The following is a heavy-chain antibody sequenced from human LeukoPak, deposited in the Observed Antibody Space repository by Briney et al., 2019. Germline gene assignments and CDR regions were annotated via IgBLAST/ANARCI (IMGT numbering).Heavy chain of an antibody. Sequence: GGSLRLSCAASGFTFSSYAMSWVRQAPGKGLEWVSAISGSGGSTYYADSVKGRFTISRDNSKNTLYLQINSLRAEDTAVYYCAKRDSSGYYYSIDYWGQGTLVTVSS. CDR1: GFTFSSYA. J-gene: IGHJ4*02. CDR3: AKRDSSGYYYSIDY. V-gene: IGHV3-23*01. CDR2: ISGSGGST. D-gene: IGHD3-22*01.